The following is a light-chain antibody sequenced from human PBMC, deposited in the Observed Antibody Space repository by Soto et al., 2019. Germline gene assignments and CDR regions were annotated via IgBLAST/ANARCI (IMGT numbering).Light chain of an antibody. CDR2: GAS. CDR1: QSISHF. V-gene: IGKV1-39*01. J-gene: IGKJ5*01. CDR3: QQSYSTPCT. Sequence: TTHTPSSLSASVGDSITGTCRASQSISHFLYWYQQKPGKAPRVLIYGASTLKGGVPSRFSGSGSGTEFTLTISSLQPEDFATYYCQQSYSTPCTLGQGTRLEI.